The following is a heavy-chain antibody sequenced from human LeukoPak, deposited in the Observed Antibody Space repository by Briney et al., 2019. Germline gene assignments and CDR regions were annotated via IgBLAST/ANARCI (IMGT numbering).Heavy chain of an antibody. D-gene: IGHD5-18*01. J-gene: IGHJ4*02. CDR1: GFTFSSYS. CDR2: ISYDGSNK. CDR3: ARDRSGARIQLWSPLFY. V-gene: IGHV3-30*03. Sequence: PGGSLGLSCAASGFTFSSYSMNWVRQAPGKGLEWVAVISYDGSNKYYVDSVKGRFTISRDNSKNTLYLQMNNLRVEDTAVYYCARDRSGARIQLWSPLFYWGQGTLVTVSS.